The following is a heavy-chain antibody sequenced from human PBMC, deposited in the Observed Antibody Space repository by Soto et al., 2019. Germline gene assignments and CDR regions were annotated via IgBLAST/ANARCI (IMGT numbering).Heavy chain of an antibody. D-gene: IGHD3-3*01. V-gene: IGHV3-11*01. J-gene: IGHJ4*02. CDR1: GFTFSGHY. CDR2: ISSNAGTI. CDR3: ARGGDNDFGSGLNDY. Sequence: PGGSLRLSCAASGFTFSGHYMNWVRQAPGKGLEWVSYISSNAGTIYYSDSVKVRCAISTDNAKNSLYLQMDSLRAEDTAVYYCARGGDNDFGSGLNDYWGQGTLVTSPQ.